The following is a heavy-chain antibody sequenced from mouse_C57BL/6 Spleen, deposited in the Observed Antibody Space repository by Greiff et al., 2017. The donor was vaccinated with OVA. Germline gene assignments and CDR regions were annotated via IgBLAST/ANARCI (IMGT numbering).Heavy chain of an antibody. CDR1: GYTFTSYW. V-gene: IGHV1-61*01. CDR3: ERERAYDYGGGGHFDY. J-gene: IGHJ2*01. D-gene: IGHD2-4*01. CDR2: IYPSDSET. Sequence: QVQLQQPGAELVRPGSSVKLSCKASGYTFTSYWMDWVKQRPGQGLEWIGNIYPSDSETHYNQKFKDKATLTVDKSSSTAYMQLSSLTSEDSAVYYCERERAYDYGGGGHFDYWGQGTTLTVSS.